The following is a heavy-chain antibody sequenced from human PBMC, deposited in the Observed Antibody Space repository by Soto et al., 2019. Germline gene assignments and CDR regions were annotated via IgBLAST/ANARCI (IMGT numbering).Heavy chain of an antibody. CDR2: LSGTGDST. J-gene: IGHJ4*02. V-gene: IGHV3-23*01. CDR1: GFTFSSYA. D-gene: IGHD3-10*01. CDR3: AKDNGNYGSGSFSH. Sequence: GGSLRLSCAASGFTFSSYAMSWVRQAPGKGLEWVSALSGTGDSTDYANSVKGRFTISRDDSKTTLYLQMSSLRAEDTAIYYCAKDNGNYGSGSFSHWGQGTLVTVSS.